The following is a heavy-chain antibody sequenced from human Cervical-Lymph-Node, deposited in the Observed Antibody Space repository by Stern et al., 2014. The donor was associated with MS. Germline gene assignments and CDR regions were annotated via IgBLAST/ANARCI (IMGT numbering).Heavy chain of an antibody. CDR2: ITDVNTI. J-gene: IGHJ4*02. V-gene: IGHV3-11*01. D-gene: IGHD5-18*01. Sequence: VQLLESGGGLVKPGGSLRLSCAASGFTFSDYYMRWVRQAPGKGLEWVSYITDVNTINDADSVKGGFTISRDNAKNSLYLQMNSLRAEDTAVYYCARFRSYGPFDYWGQGTLVTVSS. CDR3: ARFRSYGPFDY. CDR1: GFTFSDYY.